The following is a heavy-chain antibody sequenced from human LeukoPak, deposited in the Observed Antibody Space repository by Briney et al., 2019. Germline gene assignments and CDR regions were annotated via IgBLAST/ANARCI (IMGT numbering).Heavy chain of an antibody. D-gene: IGHD3-22*01. CDR3: AKDYYYDSSGYYSTRLDS. CDR1: GFPFSSYA. Sequence: GGSLRLSCAASGFPFSSYAMTWVRQTPGKGLEWVSVISGSGSSTYYADSVKGRFTISRDNSKNTLYLQMNSLRAEDTAVYYCAKDYYYDSSGYYSTRLDSWGQGTLVTVSS. V-gene: IGHV3-23*01. J-gene: IGHJ4*02. CDR2: ISGSGSST.